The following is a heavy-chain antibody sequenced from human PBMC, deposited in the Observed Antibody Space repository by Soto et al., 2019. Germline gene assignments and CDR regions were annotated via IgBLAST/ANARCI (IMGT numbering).Heavy chain of an antibody. D-gene: IGHD1-26*01. CDR2: IYYSGST. Sequence: SSETLSLTCTVSGGSIRSGGYYWSWIRQHPGKGLEWIGYIYYSGSTYYNPSLKSRVTISVDTSKNQFSLKLSSVTAADTAVYYCARSRERWFDPWGQGTLVTVSS. CDR3: ARSRERWFDP. V-gene: IGHV4-31*03. J-gene: IGHJ5*02. CDR1: GGSIRSGGYY.